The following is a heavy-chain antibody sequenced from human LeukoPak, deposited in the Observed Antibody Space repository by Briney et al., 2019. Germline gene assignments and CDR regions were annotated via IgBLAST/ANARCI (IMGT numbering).Heavy chain of an antibody. V-gene: IGHV4-59*08. CDR1: GGSISSYY. D-gene: IGHD4-17*01. CDR3: ARLDYGDRFGY. J-gene: IGHJ4*02. Sequence: SETLSLTCTVSGGSISSYYWSWIRQPPGKGLEWIGYTYYSGSTNYNPSLKSRVTISVDTSKNQFSLKLSSVTAADTAVYYCARLDYGDRFGYWGQGTLVTVSS. CDR2: TYYSGST.